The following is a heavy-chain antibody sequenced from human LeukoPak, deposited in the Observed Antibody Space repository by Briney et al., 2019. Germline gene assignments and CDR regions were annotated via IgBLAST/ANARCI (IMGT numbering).Heavy chain of an antibody. CDR3: ARLRMVTNWFDP. Sequence: GASVNVSCKASGYTFTSYDINWVRQATGQGLEWMGWMNPNSGNTGYAQKFQGRVTMTRNTSISTDYMELSSLRSEDTAVYYCARLRMVTNWFDPWGQGTLVTVSS. CDR1: GYTFTSYD. J-gene: IGHJ5*02. CDR2: MNPNSGNT. V-gene: IGHV1-8*01. D-gene: IGHD5-18*01.